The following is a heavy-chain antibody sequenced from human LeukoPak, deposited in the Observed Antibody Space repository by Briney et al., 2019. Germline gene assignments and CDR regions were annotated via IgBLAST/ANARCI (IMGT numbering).Heavy chain of an antibody. CDR2: INHSGST. V-gene: IGHV4-34*01. CDR3: ARGGPSSGPYSSGWYSPLFAEPWFDP. CDR1: GGSFSGYY. Sequence: ASQTLSLTCAVYGGSFSGYYWSWIRQPPGKGLEWIGEINHSGSTNYNPSLKSRVTISVDTSKNQFSLKLSSVTAADTAVYYCARGGPSSGPYSSGWYSPLFAEPWFDPWGQGTRVTVSS. D-gene: IGHD6-19*01. J-gene: IGHJ5*02.